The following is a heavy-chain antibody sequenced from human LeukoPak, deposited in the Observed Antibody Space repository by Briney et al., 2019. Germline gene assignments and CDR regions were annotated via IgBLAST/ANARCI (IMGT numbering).Heavy chain of an antibody. D-gene: IGHD3-22*01. CDR3: ARDQDSSGYYFDY. CDR2: IWYDGSNK. Sequence: GGSLRLSCAASGFTFSSYGMHWVRQAPGKGLEWVAVIWYDGSNKYYADSVKGRFTISRDNAKNSLYLQMNSLRAEDTALYYCARDQDSSGYYFDYWGQGTLVTVSS. V-gene: IGHV3-33*01. J-gene: IGHJ4*02. CDR1: GFTFSSYG.